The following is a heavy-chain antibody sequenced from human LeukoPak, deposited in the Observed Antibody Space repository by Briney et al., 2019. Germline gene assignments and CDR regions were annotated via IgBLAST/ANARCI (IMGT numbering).Heavy chain of an antibody. J-gene: IGHJ4*02. CDR3: ARDWMVVAATPLY. CDR1: GYTFTGYY. Sequence: GASVKVSCKASGYTFTGYYMHWVRQAPGQGLEWMGWIKPNSGGTNFAQKFQGRVTMTRDTSITTAFMELSSLRSDDTAVYYCARDWMVVAATPLYWGQGTLVTVSS. D-gene: IGHD2-15*01. CDR2: IKPNSGGT. V-gene: IGHV1-2*02.